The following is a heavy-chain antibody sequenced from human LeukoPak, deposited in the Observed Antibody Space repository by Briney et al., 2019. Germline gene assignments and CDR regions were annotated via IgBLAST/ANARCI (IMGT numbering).Heavy chain of an antibody. Sequence: XIXXGXYYXSWIRQPPGTGLEWIGYIYYSGSTYYNPSLKSRVTISVDTSKNQFSLKLSSVTAADTAVYYCARGPTIVVVVAAIWFDPWGQGTLVTVSS. J-gene: IGHJ5*02. CDR2: IYYSGST. D-gene: IGHD2-15*01. V-gene: IGHV4-30-4*01. CDR1: XIXXGXYY. CDR3: ARGPTIVVVVAAIWFDP.